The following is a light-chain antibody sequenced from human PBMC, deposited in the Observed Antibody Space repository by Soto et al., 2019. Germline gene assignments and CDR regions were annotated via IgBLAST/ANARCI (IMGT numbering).Light chain of an antibody. CDR2: DDR. CDR3: QVWDSSSDHVL. Sequence: SYELTQPPSASVAPGQTATITCAGDNIGIKSVNWYQQKSGQAPVLVVYDDRDRPSGIPERFSGSHSGNSATLTISRVEAGDEADYYCQVWDSSSDHVLFGGGTKLTVL. CDR1: NIGIKS. V-gene: IGLV3-21*02. J-gene: IGLJ2*01.